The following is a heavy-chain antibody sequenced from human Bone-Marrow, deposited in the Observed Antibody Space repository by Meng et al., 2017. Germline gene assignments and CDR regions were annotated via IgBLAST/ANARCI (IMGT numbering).Heavy chain of an antibody. CDR2: IKQDGSEK. D-gene: IGHD6-13*01. CDR1: GFTFSSYW. V-gene: IGHV3-7*03. J-gene: IGHJ4*02. CDR3: VLLVAAAGIDY. Sequence: GESLKISCAASGFTFSSYWMSWVRQAPGKGLEWVANIKQDGSEKYYVDSVKGRFTISRDNAKNSLYLLMNSLKAEDTATYYCVLLVAAAGIDYWGQGTLVTVSS.